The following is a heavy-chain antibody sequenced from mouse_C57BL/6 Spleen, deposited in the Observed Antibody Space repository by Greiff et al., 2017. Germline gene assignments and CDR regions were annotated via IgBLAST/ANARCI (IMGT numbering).Heavy chain of an antibody. CDR1: GYAFSSYW. CDR3: ARGDYASYYAMDY. V-gene: IGHV1-80*01. D-gene: IGHD2-4*01. J-gene: IGHJ4*01. Sequence: QVQLKQSGAELVKPGASVKISCKASGYAFSSYWMNWVKQRPGKGLEWIGQIYPGDGDTNYNGKFKGKATLTADKSSSTAYMQLSSLTSEDSAVYFCARGDYASYYAMDYWGQGTSVTVSS. CDR2: IYPGDGDT.